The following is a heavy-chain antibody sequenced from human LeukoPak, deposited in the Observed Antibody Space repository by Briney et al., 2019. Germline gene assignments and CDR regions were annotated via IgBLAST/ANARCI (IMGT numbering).Heavy chain of an antibody. CDR2: ISSSSSYI. V-gene: IGHV3-21*01. CDR1: GFTFSSDA. J-gene: IGHJ4*02. D-gene: IGHD4-11*01. Sequence: GGSLRLSCAASGFTFSSDAMSWVRQAPGKGLEWVSSISSSSSYIYYVDSVKGRFTISRDNAKNSLYLQMNSLRAEDTAVYYCARDLSMESNYVFGDYWGQGTLVTVSS. CDR3: ARDLSMESNYVFGDY.